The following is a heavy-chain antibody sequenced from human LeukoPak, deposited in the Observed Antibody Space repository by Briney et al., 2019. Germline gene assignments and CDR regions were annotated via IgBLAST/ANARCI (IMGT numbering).Heavy chain of an antibody. J-gene: IGHJ5*02. CDR3: ARDRFLEWGNWFHP. V-gene: IGHV3-30-3*01. Sequence: SGGSLRLSCATSGFTFSSYAMHWVRQAPGKGLEWVAGISYDGSNKYYADSVKGRFTIARDNSRNTLYLQMNSLRADDTAVYYCARDRFLEWGNWFHPWRQGPLVSVSS. D-gene: IGHD3-3*01. CDR1: GFTFSSYA. CDR2: ISYDGSNK.